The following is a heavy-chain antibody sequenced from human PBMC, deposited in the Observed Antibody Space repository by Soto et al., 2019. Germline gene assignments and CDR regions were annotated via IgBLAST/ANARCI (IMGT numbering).Heavy chain of an antibody. CDR1: GFIFSSHW. Sequence: GGSLRLSCAASGFIFSSHWMSWVRQAPGKGPEWVANIKEDGSEKYYVDSVKGRFTISRDNAKNSLYLQMNSLRAEDTAVYYCVRTTLWGQGTLVTVSS. CDR2: IKEDGSEK. J-gene: IGHJ4*02. CDR3: VRTTL. D-gene: IGHD1-1*01. V-gene: IGHV3-7*01.